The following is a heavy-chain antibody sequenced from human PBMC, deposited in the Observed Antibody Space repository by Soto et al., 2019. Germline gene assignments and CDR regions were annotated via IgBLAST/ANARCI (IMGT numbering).Heavy chain of an antibody. V-gene: IGHV3-30*18. D-gene: IGHD6-6*01. J-gene: IGHJ6*01. CDR3: AKESYSSSSYYYGMDV. CDR2: ISSDGSNK. Sequence: GGSLRLSCAASGFTFSSYGMHCVRQAPCEGLEWVAVISSDGSNKYYADSVKGRFTISRDNSKNMLLLQMNSLRGEDTAVYYSAKESYSSSSYYYGMDVWGQGTKVTVSS. CDR1: GFTFSSYG.